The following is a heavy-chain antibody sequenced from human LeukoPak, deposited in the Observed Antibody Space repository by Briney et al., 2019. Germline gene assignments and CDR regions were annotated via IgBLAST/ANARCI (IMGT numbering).Heavy chain of an antibody. Sequence: PGGSLRLSCAASGFTFSSYWMSWVRQAPGKGLEWVANIKQDGSEKYYVDSVKGRFTISRDNAKKSLYVQMNSLRAEDTAVYYCARDPKQDIVVVPALGWFDPWGQGTLVTVSS. CDR3: ARDPKQDIVVVPALGWFDP. V-gene: IGHV3-7*01. CDR1: GFTFSSYW. CDR2: IKQDGSEK. D-gene: IGHD2-2*01. J-gene: IGHJ5*02.